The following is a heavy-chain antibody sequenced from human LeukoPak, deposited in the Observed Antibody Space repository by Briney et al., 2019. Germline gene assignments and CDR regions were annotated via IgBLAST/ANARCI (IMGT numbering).Heavy chain of an antibody. J-gene: IGHJ5*02. CDR2: IYHSGSA. D-gene: IGHD3-22*01. CDR1: GGSISSGGYY. CDR3: ASKHNYYDSSGYYLNWFDP. Sequence: PSETLSLTCTVSGGSISSGGYYWSWIRQPPGKGLEWIGYIYHSGSAYYNPSLKSRVTISVDRSKNQFSLKLSSVTAADTAVYYCASKHNYYDSSGYYLNWFDPWGQGTLVTVSS. V-gene: IGHV4-30-2*01.